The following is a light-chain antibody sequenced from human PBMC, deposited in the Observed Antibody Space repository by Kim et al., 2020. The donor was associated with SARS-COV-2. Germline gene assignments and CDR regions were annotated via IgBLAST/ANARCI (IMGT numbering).Light chain of an antibody. J-gene: IGKJ2*01. V-gene: IGKV1-5*03. CDR1: QTINSW. Sequence: DIQMTQSPSTLSASVGDRVTITCRASQTINSWLAWYQQKPGKAPKLLIYRASNLEGGVPSRFSGSGSGTEFILTISSLQPDDFATYYCQQCDTYPYTFGQGTKLEIK. CDR3: QQCDTYPYT. CDR2: RAS.